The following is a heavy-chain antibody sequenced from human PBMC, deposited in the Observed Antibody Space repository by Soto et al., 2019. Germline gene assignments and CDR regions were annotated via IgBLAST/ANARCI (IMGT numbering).Heavy chain of an antibody. Sequence: GGSLRLSCAVSGFTFRSSWMSWLRQAPGKGLEWVANIKPDGGEKYYVDSVAGRFAISRDNARNSLYLQMNSLRAEDTGVYYCARGNPCRSGSYQYDYWGQGTLVTVSS. CDR2: IKPDGGEK. J-gene: IGHJ4*02. V-gene: IGHV3-7*01. CDR3: ARGNPCRSGSYQYDY. D-gene: IGHD3-10*01. CDR1: GFTFRSSW.